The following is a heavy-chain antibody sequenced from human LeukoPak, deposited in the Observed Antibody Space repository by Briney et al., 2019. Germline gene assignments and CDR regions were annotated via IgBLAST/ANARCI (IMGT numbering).Heavy chain of an antibody. Sequence: AASVKVSCKASGYTFTGYYMHWVRQAPGQGLEWMGWINPNSGGTNYAQKFQGRVTMTRDTSISTAYLQWSSPKASDTAMYYCARRVSVRSNRVDHFDYWGQGTLVTVSS. D-gene: IGHD2-15*01. CDR2: INPNSGGT. V-gene: IGHV1-2*02. CDR1: GYTFTGYY. J-gene: IGHJ4*02. CDR3: ARRVSVRSNRVDHFDY.